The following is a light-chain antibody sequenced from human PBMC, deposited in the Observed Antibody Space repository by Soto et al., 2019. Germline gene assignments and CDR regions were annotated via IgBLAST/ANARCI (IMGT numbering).Light chain of an antibody. CDR2: KAS. V-gene: IGKV1-5*03. Sequence: DIQMTQSPSTLSSSLGERVTLTCRASQNIRSRLAWYQQKPGRAPNLLIYKASSLESGVTSRIIGSGSWTEFSLTISSRQPGDVATYYCQQYSSYSPWAFGQGTKVEIK. CDR3: QQYSSYSPWA. J-gene: IGKJ1*01. CDR1: QNIRSR.